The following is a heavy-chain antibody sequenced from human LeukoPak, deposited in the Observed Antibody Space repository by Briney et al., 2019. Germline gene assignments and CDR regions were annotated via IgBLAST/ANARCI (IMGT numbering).Heavy chain of an antibody. CDR3: AKSNGDYGDY. Sequence: PGGSLRLSCAASGFTVSSNYMTWVRQAPGKGLEWVSAISGSGGSTYYADSVKGRFTISRDNSKNTLYLQMNSLRAEDTAVYYCAKSNGDYGDYWGQGTLVTVSS. D-gene: IGHD4-17*01. V-gene: IGHV3-23*01. CDR2: ISGSGGST. J-gene: IGHJ4*02. CDR1: GFTVSSNY.